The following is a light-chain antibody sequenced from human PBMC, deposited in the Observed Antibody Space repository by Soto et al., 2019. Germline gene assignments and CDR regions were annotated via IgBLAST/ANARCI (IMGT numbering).Light chain of an antibody. CDR3: QQYHRSSIT. CDR2: DAF. CDR1: QSLNND. V-gene: IGKV1-5*01. J-gene: IGKJ5*01. Sequence: DIQMTQSPSTLSASVGDRVTITCRASQSLNNDLAWYQQKPGKAPNLLIYDAFTLERGVPSRFSGTGSGTEYTPAINSLQPDDFATYYCQQYHRSSITFGQGTRLEIK.